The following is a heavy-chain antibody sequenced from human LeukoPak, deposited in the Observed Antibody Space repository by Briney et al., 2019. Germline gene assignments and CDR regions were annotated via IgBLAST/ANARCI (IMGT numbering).Heavy chain of an antibody. V-gene: IGHV3-23*01. CDR3: AKSNYYGSERDAFDI. J-gene: IGHJ3*02. CDR2: ISGSGGST. D-gene: IGHD3-10*01. CDR1: GFTFSSYA. Sequence: PGGSLRLSCAASGFTFSSYAMSWVRQAPGKGLEWVSAISGSGGSTYYADSVKGRFTISRDNSKNTLYLQMNSLRAEETAVYYCAKSNYYGSERDAFDIWGQGTMVTVSS.